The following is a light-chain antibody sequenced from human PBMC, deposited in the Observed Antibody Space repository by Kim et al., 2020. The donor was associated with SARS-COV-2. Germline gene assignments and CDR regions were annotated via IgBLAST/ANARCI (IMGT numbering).Light chain of an antibody. CDR3: HRYNGAPWT. Sequence: GDRFTITCRSSQAISKYLAWYQQKPGKAPKLLIHGASTLQSGVPSRFSGSGFGTDFTLTISSLQPEDVATYYCHRYNGAPWTFGQGTKVDIK. V-gene: IGKV1-27*01. CDR1: QAISKY. J-gene: IGKJ1*01. CDR2: GAS.